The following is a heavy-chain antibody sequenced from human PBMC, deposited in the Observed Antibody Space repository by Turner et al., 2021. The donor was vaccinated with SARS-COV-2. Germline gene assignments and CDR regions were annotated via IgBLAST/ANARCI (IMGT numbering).Heavy chain of an antibody. J-gene: IGHJ6*02. V-gene: IGHV3-48*02. Sequence: EVQLWESGGALVQSGGSLRLSCGTSGFSTIGYAMNWVRQAPGKVLEWVSYISSSSSTIYYADSVKGRFTISRDNAKNSLYLQMNSLRDEDTAVYYCARDRRYSYGYGGSNYYYGMDVWGQGTTVTVSS. D-gene: IGHD5-18*01. CDR1: GFSTIGYA. CDR3: ARDRRYSYGYGGSNYYYGMDV. CDR2: ISSSSSTI.